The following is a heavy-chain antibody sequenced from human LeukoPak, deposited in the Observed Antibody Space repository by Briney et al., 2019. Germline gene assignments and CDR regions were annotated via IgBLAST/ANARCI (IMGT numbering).Heavy chain of an antibody. V-gene: IGHV4-59*01. D-gene: IGHD1-7*01. CDR3: ARDHVPNYQTNAFDI. CDR2: IYYSGRT. J-gene: IGHJ3*02. Sequence: QASVKGLEWIGYIYYSGRTNYNPSLKSRVTIPVDTSKNQFSLKLNTVTAADTAMYYCARDHVPNYQTNAFDIWGRGTMVTVSS.